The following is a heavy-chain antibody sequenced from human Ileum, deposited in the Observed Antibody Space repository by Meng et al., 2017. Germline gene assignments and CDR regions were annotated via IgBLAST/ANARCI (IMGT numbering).Heavy chain of an antibody. D-gene: IGHD4-23*01. J-gene: IGHJ4*02. V-gene: IGHV4-4*02. CDR1: SGSISSNTY. Sequence: QVQLQESGPGLVRPSGTLSLTCAVSSGSISSNTYWSWFRQPPGKGLEWIGQISHSGSAYYNPSLKSRVTMSVDKSKSQFSLMLTSVTAADTAIYYCARHGGYSQDFWGQGTLVTVSS. CDR2: ISHSGSA. CDR3: ARHGGYSQDF.